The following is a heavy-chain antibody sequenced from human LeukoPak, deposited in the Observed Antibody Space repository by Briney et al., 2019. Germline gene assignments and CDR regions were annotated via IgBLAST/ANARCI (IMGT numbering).Heavy chain of an antibody. D-gene: IGHD2-21*01. CDR1: GGSISSSSYY. Sequence: SETLSLTCTVSGGSISSSSYYWGWIRQPPGKGLEWIGSIYYSGSTYYNPSLKSRVTISVDTSKNQFSLKLSSVTAADTAVYYCARHIVVVSHRDYYYGMDVWGQGTTVTVSS. J-gene: IGHJ6*02. CDR2: IYYSGST. V-gene: IGHV4-39*01. CDR3: ARHIVVVSHRDYYYGMDV.